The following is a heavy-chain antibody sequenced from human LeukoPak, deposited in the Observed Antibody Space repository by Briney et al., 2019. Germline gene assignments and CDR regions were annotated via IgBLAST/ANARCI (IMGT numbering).Heavy chain of an antibody. V-gene: IGHV3-23*01. CDR2: ISGSGGST. J-gene: IGHJ4*02. D-gene: IGHD6-13*01. CDR1: GFTFSSYA. Sequence: GGSLRLSCAASGFTFSSYAMSWVRQAPGKGLEWVSAISGSGGSTYYADSVKGRFTISRDNPKNTLYLQMNSLRAEDTAVYYCATNVEAADRSGWGQGTLVTVSS. CDR3: ATNVEAADRSG.